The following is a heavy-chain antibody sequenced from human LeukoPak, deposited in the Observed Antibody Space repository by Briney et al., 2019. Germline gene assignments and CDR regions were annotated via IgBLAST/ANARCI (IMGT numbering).Heavy chain of an antibody. J-gene: IGHJ4*02. Sequence: SVKVSCKASGGTFSSYAISWVRQAPGQGLEWRGRIIPIFGIANYAQKFQGRITIAADKSTSTAYMEPSSLRSEDTAVYYCAREGVPEYYFDYWGQGTLVAVSS. D-gene: IGHD1-14*01. CDR2: IIPIFGIA. V-gene: IGHV1-69*04. CDR1: GGTFSSYA. CDR3: AREGVPEYYFDY.